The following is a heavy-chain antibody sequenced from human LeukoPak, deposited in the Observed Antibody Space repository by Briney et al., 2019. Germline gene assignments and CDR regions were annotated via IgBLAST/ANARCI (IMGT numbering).Heavy chain of an antibody. J-gene: IGHJ4*02. CDR3: ARGETLRGYDSLKLFDY. D-gene: IGHD5-12*01. Sequence: GASVKVSCKASGYTFTGYYMHWVRQAPGQGLEWMGWINPNSGGTNYAQKFQGRVTMTRDTSISTAYMELSRLRSDDTAVYYCARGETLRGYDSLKLFDYWGQGTLVTVSS. V-gene: IGHV1-2*02. CDR1: GYTFTGYY. CDR2: INPNSGGT.